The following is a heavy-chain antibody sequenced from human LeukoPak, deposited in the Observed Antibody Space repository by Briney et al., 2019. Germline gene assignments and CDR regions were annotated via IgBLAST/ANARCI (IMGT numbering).Heavy chain of an antibody. Sequence: TSETLSLTCTVSGGSISSSSYYWGWIRQPPGKGLEWLGDIVHNGTANYNPSLKSRLTISVDTSKNQFSLKMRSVTAADTAVYHCARGVGFKPGRHGVKSGLCFDSWAQGGLVSVSS. CDR1: GGSISSSSYY. CDR2: IVHNGTA. D-gene: IGHD4-23*01. V-gene: IGHV4-39*07. CDR3: ARGVGFKPGRHGVKSGLCFDS. J-gene: IGHJ4*02.